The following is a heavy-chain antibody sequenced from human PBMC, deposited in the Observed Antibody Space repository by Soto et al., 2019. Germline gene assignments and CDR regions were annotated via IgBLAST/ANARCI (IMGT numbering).Heavy chain of an antibody. Sequence: QAQLVQSGAEVSKPGASVKVSCKASGYTLSSYGITWLRQAPGQGLEWLGWISGYTGDTKYAQNTQARVTMTRDRSTGTADLELGSLTSDDAAVYYCARTVVVLAVGNDYRLDVWGQGTTVTVSS. V-gene: IGHV1-18*04. CDR1: GYTLSSYG. CDR2: ISGYTGDT. CDR3: ARTVVVLAVGNDYRLDV. D-gene: IGHD2-15*01. J-gene: IGHJ6*02.